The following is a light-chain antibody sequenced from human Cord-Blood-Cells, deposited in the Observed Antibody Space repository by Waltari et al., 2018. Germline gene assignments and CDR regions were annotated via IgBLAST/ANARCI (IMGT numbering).Light chain of an antibody. J-gene: IGKJ3*01. CDR2: WAS. CDR1: QSVLYSSNNNND. Sequence: DLVMTQSPDSLAVSLGERATINCKSSQSVLYSSNNNNDLAWYQQKPGQPPKLLIYWASTRESGVPDRFRGSGSGTDFTLTISSLQAEDVAVYYCQQYYSTPLTFGPGTKVDIK. V-gene: IGKV4-1*01. CDR3: QQYYSTPLT.